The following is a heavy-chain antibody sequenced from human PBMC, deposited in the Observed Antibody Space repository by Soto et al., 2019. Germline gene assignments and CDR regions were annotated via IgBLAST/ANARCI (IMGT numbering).Heavy chain of an antibody. CDR2: ISYDGSNK. CDR3: ARESGYYTTPLFDY. V-gene: IGHV3-30-3*01. D-gene: IGHD3-3*01. CDR1: GFTFSSYA. J-gene: IGHJ4*02. Sequence: ESGGGVVQPGRSLRLSCAASGFTFSSYAMHWVRQAPGKGLGWVAVISYDGSNKNYADSVKVRFTISRDNAKNTLYLQMNSLRAEDTAVYYCARESGYYTTPLFDYWGQGTLVTVSS.